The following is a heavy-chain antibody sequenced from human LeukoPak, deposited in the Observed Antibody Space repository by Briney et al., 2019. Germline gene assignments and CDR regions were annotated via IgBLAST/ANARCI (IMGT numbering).Heavy chain of an antibody. J-gene: IGHJ4*02. D-gene: IGHD3-3*01. Sequence: GGSLRLSCAASGFTFSSYGMHWVRQAPGKGLEWVAFIRYDGSNKYYADSVKGRFTISRDNSKNTLYLQMNSLRAEDTAVYYCAKDSNAPVTIFGVFDYWGQGTLVTVSS. V-gene: IGHV3-30*02. CDR3: AKDSNAPVTIFGVFDY. CDR1: GFTFSSYG. CDR2: IRYDGSNK.